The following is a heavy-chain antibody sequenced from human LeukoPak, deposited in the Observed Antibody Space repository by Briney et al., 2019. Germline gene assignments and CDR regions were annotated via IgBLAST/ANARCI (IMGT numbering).Heavy chain of an antibody. CDR1: GFTFSSYG. V-gene: IGHV3-30*18. CDR2: ISYDGSNK. CDR3: AKQVGYYYYYMDV. Sequence: GGSLRLSCAASGFTFSSYGMHWVRQAPGKGLEWVAVISYDGSNKYYPDSVKGRFTISRDNSKNTLYLQMNSLRAEDTAVYCCAKQVGYYYYYMDVWGKGTTVTVSS. D-gene: IGHD1-26*01. J-gene: IGHJ6*03.